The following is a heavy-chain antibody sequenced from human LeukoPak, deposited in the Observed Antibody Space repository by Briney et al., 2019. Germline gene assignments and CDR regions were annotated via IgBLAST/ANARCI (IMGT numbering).Heavy chain of an antibody. D-gene: IGHD3-10*01. V-gene: IGHV1-69*04. CDR2: IIPILGIA. J-gene: IGHJ5*02. Sequence: SVKVSCKASGGTFSSYAISWVRQAPGQGLEWMGRIIPILGIANYAQKFQGRVTITADKSTSTAYMELSSLRSEDTAVYYCARDKRQYYYGSGSYNWFDPWGQGTLVPVSS. CDR3: ARDKRQYYYGSGSYNWFDP. CDR1: GGTFSSYA.